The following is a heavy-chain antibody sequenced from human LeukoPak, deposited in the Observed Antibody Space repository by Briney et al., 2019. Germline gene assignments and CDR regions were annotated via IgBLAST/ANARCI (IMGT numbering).Heavy chain of an antibody. CDR1: GGSFSGYY. Sequence: SEALSLTCAVYGGSFSGYYWSWIRQPPGKGLEWIGEINHSGSTNYNPSLKSRVTISVDTSKNQFSLKLSSVTAADTAVYYCARGRGVLDYWGQGTLVTVSS. J-gene: IGHJ4*02. V-gene: IGHV4-34*01. CDR3: ARGRGVLDY. CDR2: INHSGST. D-gene: IGHD3-10*01.